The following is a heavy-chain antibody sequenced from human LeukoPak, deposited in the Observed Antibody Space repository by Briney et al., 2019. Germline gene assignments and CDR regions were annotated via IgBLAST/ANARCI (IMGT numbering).Heavy chain of an antibody. CDR1: GYTFTGYY. CDR2: INAGNGNT. Sequence: ASVKVSCKASGYTFTGYYMHWVRQAPGQGLEWMGWINAGNGNTKYSQKFQGRVTITRDTSASTAYMELSSLRSEDTAVYYCARPHFDIWGQGIMVTVSS. V-gene: IGHV1-3*01. J-gene: IGHJ3*02. CDR3: ARPHFDI.